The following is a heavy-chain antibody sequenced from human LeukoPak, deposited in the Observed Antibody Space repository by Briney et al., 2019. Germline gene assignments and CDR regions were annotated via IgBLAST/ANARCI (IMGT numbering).Heavy chain of an antibody. Sequence: SSETLSLTCTVSGGSISSSGYNWDWIRQPPGKGLEWIGNLYDSGSTYYNPSLKSRVTISVDTSNNQFSLRVSSVTAADTAVYYCARGTISAARVFDLWGQGILVTVSS. D-gene: IGHD6-13*01. CDR2: LYDSGST. V-gene: IGHV4-39*07. J-gene: IGHJ4*02. CDR3: ARGTISAARVFDL. CDR1: GGSISSSGYN.